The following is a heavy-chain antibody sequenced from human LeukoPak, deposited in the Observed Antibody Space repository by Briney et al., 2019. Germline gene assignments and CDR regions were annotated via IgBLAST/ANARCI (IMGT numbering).Heavy chain of an antibody. V-gene: IGHV4-59*01. J-gene: IGHJ4*02. CDR2: IYYSGST. CDR3: ARLGYSYGDFDY. D-gene: IGHD5-18*01. CDR1: GGSISSYY. Sequence: SETLSLTCTVSGGSISSYYWSWIRQPPGKGLEWIGYIYYSGSTNYNPSLKSRVTISVDTSKNQSSLKLSSVIAADTAVYYCARLGYSYGDFDYWGQGTLVTVSS.